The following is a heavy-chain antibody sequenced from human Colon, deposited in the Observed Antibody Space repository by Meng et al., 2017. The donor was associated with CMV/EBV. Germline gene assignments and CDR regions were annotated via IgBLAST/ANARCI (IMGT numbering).Heavy chain of an antibody. Sequence: GGSLRLSCAASTFIFSDYWMSWVRQAPGKGLEWVANINPGGSEKYYVDSVKGRFTISRDNAKNSLYLHLSSLRAEDTAVYYCATGKAVAGKSYYYYGMGLWGQGTTVTVSS. J-gene: IGHJ6*02. V-gene: IGHV3-7*01. CDR3: ATGKAVAGKSYYYYGMGL. CDR1: TFIFSDYW. D-gene: IGHD6-19*01. CDR2: INPGGSEK.